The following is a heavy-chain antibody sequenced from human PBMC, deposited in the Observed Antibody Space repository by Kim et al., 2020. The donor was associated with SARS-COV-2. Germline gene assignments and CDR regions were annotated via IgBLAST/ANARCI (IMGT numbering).Heavy chain of an antibody. Sequence: GGSLRLSCAASGFTFSSYSMNWVRQAPGKGLEWVSSISSSSSYIYYADSVKGRFTISRDNAKNSLYLQMNSLRAEDTAVYYCARGKGLRYPFDYWGQGTLVTVSS. V-gene: IGHV3-21*01. D-gene: IGHD4-17*01. CDR3: ARGKGLRYPFDY. CDR2: ISSSSSYI. J-gene: IGHJ4*02. CDR1: GFTFSSYS.